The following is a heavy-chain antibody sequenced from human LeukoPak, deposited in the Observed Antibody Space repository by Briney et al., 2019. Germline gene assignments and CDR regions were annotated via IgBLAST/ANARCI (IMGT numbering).Heavy chain of an antibody. Sequence: GGSLRLSCAASGFTFNSYNMHWLRQAPGKGLEWVAVISYDGSNKYYADPVKGRFTISRDNFKNTLYLQMSSLRTEDTAVYYCATDFAEAFDYWGQGTLVTVSS. CDR1: GFTFNSYN. CDR2: ISYDGSNK. J-gene: IGHJ4*02. V-gene: IGHV3-30*04. CDR3: ATDFAEAFDY.